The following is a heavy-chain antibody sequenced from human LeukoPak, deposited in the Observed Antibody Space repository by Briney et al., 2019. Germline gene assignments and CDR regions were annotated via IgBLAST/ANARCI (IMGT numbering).Heavy chain of an antibody. V-gene: IGHV3-30-3*01. CDR2: ISYDGSNK. CDR1: GFTFSSYA. D-gene: IGHD6-19*01. CDR3: ARVRGWYYLDY. Sequence: GGSLRLSCAASGFTFSSYAMHWVRQAPGKGLEWVAVISYDGSNKYYADSVKGRFTISRDNSKNTLYLQMNSLRAEDTAVYYCARVRGWYYLDYWGQGTLVTVSS. J-gene: IGHJ4*02.